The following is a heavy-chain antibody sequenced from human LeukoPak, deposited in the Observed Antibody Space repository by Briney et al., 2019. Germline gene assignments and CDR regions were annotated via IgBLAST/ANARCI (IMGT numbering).Heavy chain of an antibody. D-gene: IGHD2-2*02. CDR2: ISSSSSYI. CDR1: GFTFSSYS. V-gene: IGHV3-21*01. CDR3: ARPECGSTSCYTGAFGYYGMDV. Sequence: GGSLRLSCAASGFTFSSYSMTWVRQAPGKGLEWVSSISSSSSYIYCADSVKGRFTISRDSAKNSLYLQMNSLRAEDTAVYYCARPECGSTSCYTGAFGYYGMDVWGQGTTVTVSS. J-gene: IGHJ6*02.